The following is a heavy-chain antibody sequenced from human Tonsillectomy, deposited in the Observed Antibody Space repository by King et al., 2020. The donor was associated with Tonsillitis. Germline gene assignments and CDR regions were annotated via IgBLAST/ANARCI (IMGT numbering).Heavy chain of an antibody. V-gene: IGHV3-30*18. CDR2: ISYAGTNK. CDR1: GFTFSNYG. Sequence: HVQLVESGGGVVQPGRSLRLSCAASGFTFSNYGMHWGRQAPGKGLEWVAVISYAGTNKYYANSLKGRFTISRDNSKNTLYLQMNSLRAEDTAVYYCAEGSLGFGSRLDYFDYWGQGTLVTVS. J-gene: IGHJ4*02. D-gene: IGHD3-10*01. CDR3: AEGSLGFGSRLDYFDY.